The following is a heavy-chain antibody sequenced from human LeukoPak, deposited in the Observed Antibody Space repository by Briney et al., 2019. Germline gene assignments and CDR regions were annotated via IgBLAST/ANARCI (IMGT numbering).Heavy chain of an antibody. Sequence: PGGCLRLSCVVSRFPFSIYEMTWVRQAPGKGLEWVSNIHSSGTVKYYSDSVKGRFSISRNNAKSSLYLQMNSLRVEDTAVYYCALLTVASDFDYWGQGALVTVSS. D-gene: IGHD5-12*01. CDR1: RFPFSIYE. CDR2: IHSSGTVK. J-gene: IGHJ4*02. CDR3: ALLTVASDFDY. V-gene: IGHV3-48*03.